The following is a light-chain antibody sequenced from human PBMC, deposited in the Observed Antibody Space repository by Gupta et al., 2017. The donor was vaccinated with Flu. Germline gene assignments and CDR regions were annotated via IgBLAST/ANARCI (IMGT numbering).Light chain of an antibody. CDR1: QSVLYSSNNKNY. V-gene: IGKV4-1*01. CDR3: QQYYSNPLT. J-gene: IGKJ4*01. CDR2: WAS. Sequence: ISMTQPPDPLAVSLCERATINCKSSQSVLYSSNNKNYLAWYQQKPGQPPKLLIYWASTRESGVPDRFSGSGSGTDFTLTISSLQAEDLAVYYCQQYYSNPLTFGGGTKVEIK.